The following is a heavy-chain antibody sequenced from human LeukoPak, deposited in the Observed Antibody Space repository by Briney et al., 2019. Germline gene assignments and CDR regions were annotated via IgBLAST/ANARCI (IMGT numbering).Heavy chain of an antibody. CDR3: ARDSSSSTDSHFDY. J-gene: IGHJ4*02. Sequence: GGSLRLSCAASGFTVSSNYMSWVRQAPGKGLEWVSVIYSGGSTYYADSVKGRFTISRDNSKNTLYLQMNSLRAEDTAVYYCARDSSSSTDSHFDYWGQGTLVTVSS. D-gene: IGHD6-13*01. V-gene: IGHV3-53*01. CDR2: IYSGGST. CDR1: GFTVSSNY.